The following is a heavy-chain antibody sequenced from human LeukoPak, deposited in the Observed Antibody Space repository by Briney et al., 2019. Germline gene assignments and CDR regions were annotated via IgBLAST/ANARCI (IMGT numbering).Heavy chain of an antibody. V-gene: IGHV4-38-2*02. CDR3: ARDAEPLDYGDYGWFDP. CDR2: MYHTGIT. J-gene: IGHJ5*02. CDR1: GYSISSGFY. D-gene: IGHD4-17*01. Sequence: SETLSLTCAVSGYSISSGFYWGWIRQPPGKGLDWIGSMYHTGITHYNPSLKSRVTISIDTSKNQFSLKLSSVTAADTAVHYCARDAEPLDYGDYGWFDPWGQGTLVTVSS.